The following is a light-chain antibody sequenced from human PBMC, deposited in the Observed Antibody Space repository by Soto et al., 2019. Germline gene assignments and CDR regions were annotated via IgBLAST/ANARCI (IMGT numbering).Light chain of an antibody. Sequence: SYELTQPPSVSVAPGKTARITCGGNNIGSKSVHWYQQKPGQAPVLVTYYDSDRPSGIPERFSGSNSGNTATLTISRVEAGDEADYYCQVWDSSSEHVVFGGGTKLTVL. V-gene: IGLV3-21*04. CDR2: YDS. CDR1: NIGSKS. J-gene: IGLJ2*01. CDR3: QVWDSSSEHVV.